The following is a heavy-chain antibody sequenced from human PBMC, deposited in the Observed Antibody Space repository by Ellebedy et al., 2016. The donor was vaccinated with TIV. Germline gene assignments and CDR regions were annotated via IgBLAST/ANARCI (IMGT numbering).Heavy chain of an antibody. D-gene: IGHD3-22*01. CDR3: ARHAVVPNPGFEY. Sequence: SETLSLTCTVSGSSISDYYWTWIRQPPGRGLEWIGFVYDTLGSSNYSPSLKSRVSISVDTSKSQISLRLKSVTAADTAVYYCARHAVVPNPGFEYWGPGALVTVSS. J-gene: IGHJ4*02. CDR2: VYDTLGSS. CDR1: GSSISDYY. V-gene: IGHV4-59*08.